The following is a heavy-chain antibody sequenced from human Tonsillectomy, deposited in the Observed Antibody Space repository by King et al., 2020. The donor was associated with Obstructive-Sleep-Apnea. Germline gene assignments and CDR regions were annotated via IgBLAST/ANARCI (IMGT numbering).Heavy chain of an antibody. CDR1: GYSFSSGYY. CDR3: ARDRVGEVVGATGGGFDP. Sequence: VPLQESGPGLVKPSETLSLTCTVSGYSFSSGYYWGWIRQPPGKGLEWIGNIYHSGRTFYNPSLKSRVTISADTSKNQFSLKLSSVTAADTAVYYCARDRVGEVVGATGGGFDPWGQGTLVTVSS. CDR2: IYHSGRT. D-gene: IGHD2-15*01. J-gene: IGHJ5*02. V-gene: IGHV4-38-2*02.